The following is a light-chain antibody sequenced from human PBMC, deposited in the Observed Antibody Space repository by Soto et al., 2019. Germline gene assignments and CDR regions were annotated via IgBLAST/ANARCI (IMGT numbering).Light chain of an antibody. V-gene: IGKV3-20*01. J-gene: IGKJ1*01. CDR1: QSISSSY. CDR2: RAS. CDR3: HQYGSAPAWT. Sequence: EIVLTQSPGTLSLFPGERATLSCRASQSISSSYLAWYQQKPGQAPRLLIHRASNRATGIPDRFSGAGSGTDFTLTISRLEAEDFAVYYCHQYGSAPAWTFGQGTKVEIK.